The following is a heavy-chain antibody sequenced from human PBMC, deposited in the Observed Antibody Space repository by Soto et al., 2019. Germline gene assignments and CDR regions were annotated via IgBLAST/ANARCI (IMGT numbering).Heavy chain of an antibody. Sequence: PSETLSLTCHVSGASVSSGSHYWSWIRQPPGKGLEWIGHIYFSGSTKYNPSLKSRVTISVDMSKNQFSLRVISVTAADTAVYYCARDLVTPASTFEFWGQGTLVTVSS. D-gene: IGHD2-2*01. J-gene: IGHJ4*02. CDR2: IYFSGST. CDR1: GASVSSGSHY. V-gene: IGHV4-61*01. CDR3: ARDLVTPASTFEF.